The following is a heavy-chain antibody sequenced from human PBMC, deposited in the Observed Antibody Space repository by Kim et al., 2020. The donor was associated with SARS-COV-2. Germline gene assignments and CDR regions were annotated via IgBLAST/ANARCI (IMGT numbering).Heavy chain of an antibody. V-gene: IGHV3-23*01. J-gene: IGHJ4*01. D-gene: IGHD6-13*01. CDR3: AKDRRVIAAACTSDY. Sequence: DSVRGRFTISGDTSKNTLYLQMSSVSAEDTAVYYCAKDRRVIAAACTSDYWGQGTLVTVSS.